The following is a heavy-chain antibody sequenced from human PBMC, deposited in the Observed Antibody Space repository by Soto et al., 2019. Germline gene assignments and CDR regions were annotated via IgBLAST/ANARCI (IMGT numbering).Heavy chain of an antibody. CDR2: TNWDSDTI. J-gene: IGHJ6*04. V-gene: IGHV3-9*01. D-gene: IGHD3-10*01. CDR1: GFTFDDYA. Sequence: EVQLVESGGDLVQPGRSLRLSCAASGFTFDDYAMHWVRQVPGKGLEWVAGTNWDSDTIAYAASVRGRFTISRDNDKNSLYLQMNSLRAEDTALYYCAKDFHTNMALMDVWGKGTTVTVSS. CDR3: AKDFHTNMALMDV.